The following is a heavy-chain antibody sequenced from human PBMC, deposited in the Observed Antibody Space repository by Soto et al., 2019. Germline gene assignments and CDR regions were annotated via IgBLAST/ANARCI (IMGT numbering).Heavy chain of an antibody. CDR3: AKAGRSNRLWEYYYYMDV. D-gene: IGHD4-4*01. J-gene: IGHJ6*03. V-gene: IGHV3-23*01. CDR2: ISGSGGST. CDR1: GFTFSSYA. Sequence: GGSLRLSCAASGFTFSSYAMSWVRQAPGKGLEWVSTISGSGGSTYYADSVKGRFTISRDNSKNTLLLQMNSLSAEDTAVYYCAKAGRSNRLWEYYYYMDVWGKGTTVTVSS.